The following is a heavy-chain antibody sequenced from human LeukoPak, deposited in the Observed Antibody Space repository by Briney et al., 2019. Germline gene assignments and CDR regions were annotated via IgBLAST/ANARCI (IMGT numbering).Heavy chain of an antibody. J-gene: IGHJ4*02. Sequence: PGGSLRLSCTASGFTFGDYAMSGVRQAPGKGGEWVGFIRRKANGGTTEYASSVKGRFTISRDDSKSIAYLQMNSLKTEDTAVYYCTSGWYYDSLSDLFVYWGQGTLVTVSS. CDR3: TSGWYYDSLSDLFVY. V-gene: IGHV3-49*04. CDR1: GFTFGDYA. CDR2: IRRKANGGTT. D-gene: IGHD3-3*01.